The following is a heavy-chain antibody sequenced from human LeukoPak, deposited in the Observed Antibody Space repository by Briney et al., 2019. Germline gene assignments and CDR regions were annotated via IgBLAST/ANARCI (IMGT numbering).Heavy chain of an antibody. CDR2: IIPILGIA. J-gene: IGHJ2*01. CDR3: ARTRDYGNWYFDL. D-gene: IGHD4-17*01. CDR1: GGTFSSYT. V-gene: IGHV1-69*02. Sequence: SVKVSCKASGGTFSSYTISWVRQAPGQGLEWMGRIIPILGIANHAQKFQGRVPITADKSTSTAYMELSSLRSEDTAVYYCARTRDYGNWYFDLWGRGTLVTVSS.